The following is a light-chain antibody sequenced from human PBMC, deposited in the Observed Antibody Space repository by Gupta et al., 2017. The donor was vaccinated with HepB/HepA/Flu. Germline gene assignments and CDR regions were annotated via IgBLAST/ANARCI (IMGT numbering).Light chain of an antibody. Sequence: QPVLTQPPSASGPPGQRVTIACSGSTPNIGVNTVNWYQHLPGSAPKLLIYYNDRQPSGAPDRFSSSKSGTSASLAISGLQSGDEAVYYCAAWHDSGDARVFGGGTKLTVL. CDR1: TPNIGVNT. V-gene: IGLV1-44*01. CDR2: YND. CDR3: AAWHDSGDARV. J-gene: IGLJ3*02.